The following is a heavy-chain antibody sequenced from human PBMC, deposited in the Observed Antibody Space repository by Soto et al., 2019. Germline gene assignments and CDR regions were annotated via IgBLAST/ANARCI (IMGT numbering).Heavy chain of an antibody. J-gene: IGHJ6*02. D-gene: IGHD4-17*01. V-gene: IGHV4-59*01. CDR2: IYYSGST. CDR3: ARVERDYGDYTRMGRPYGMDV. Sequence: SETLSLTCTVSGGSISSYYWSWIRQPPGKGLEWIGYIYYSGSTNYNPSLKSRVTISVDTSKNQFSLKLSSVTAADTAVYYCARVERDYGDYTRMGRPYGMDVWGQGTTVTVSS. CDR1: GGSISSYY.